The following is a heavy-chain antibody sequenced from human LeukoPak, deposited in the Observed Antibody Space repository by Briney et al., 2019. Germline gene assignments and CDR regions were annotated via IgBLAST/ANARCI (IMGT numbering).Heavy chain of an antibody. CDR1: RFTFSNYA. CDR2: SSGSGGSA. Sequence: PGGSLRLSCVASRFTFSNYAMNWVRQAPGKGLEWVSISSGSGGSADYADSVRGRFTISRDNSKNTLYLQMHSLRAEDTAVYYCAKGRGYSGYDVDYWGQGTLVTVSS. D-gene: IGHD5-12*01. CDR3: AKGRGYSGYDVDY. V-gene: IGHV3-23*01. J-gene: IGHJ4*02.